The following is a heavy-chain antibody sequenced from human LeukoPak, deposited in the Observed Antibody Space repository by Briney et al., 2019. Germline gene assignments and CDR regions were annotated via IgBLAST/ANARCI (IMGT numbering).Heavy chain of an antibody. CDR2: IYYSGST. Sequence: SETLSLTCTVSGGSISSYYWNWIRQPPGKGLEWIGYIYYSGSTNYNPSLKSRVTISVDTSKNQFSLRLSSVTAADTAVYYCARVLELLWVCDIWGQGTMVTVSS. D-gene: IGHD1-7*01. J-gene: IGHJ3*02. CDR3: ARVLELLWVCDI. CDR1: GGSISSYY. V-gene: IGHV4-59*01.